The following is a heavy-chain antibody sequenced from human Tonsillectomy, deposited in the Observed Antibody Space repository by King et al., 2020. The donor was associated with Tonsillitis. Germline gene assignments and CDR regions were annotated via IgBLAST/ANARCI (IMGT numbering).Heavy chain of an antibody. J-gene: IGHJ4*02. Sequence: QLQESGPGLVKPSETLSLTCTVSGGSISGDYWSWIRQPPGKGLEWIGYIYYSGSTSYNPSLKSRLPYTNYNPSLKSRLTISVDTSKNQFSLKLSSGTAPDAAVNYCAAGGGYFDYWGQGTLVTVSS. CDR2: IYYSGST. CDR3: AAGGGYFDY. CDR1: GGSISGDY. D-gene: IGHD1-14*01. V-gene: IGHV4-59*08.